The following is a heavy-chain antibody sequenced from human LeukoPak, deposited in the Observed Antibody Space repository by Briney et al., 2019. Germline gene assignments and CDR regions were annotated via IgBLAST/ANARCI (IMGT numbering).Heavy chain of an antibody. Sequence: GGSLRLSCAASGFSVSSNYMSWVRQAPGKGLEWVAVISYDGSNKYYADSVKGRFTISRDNSKNTLYLQMNSLRAEDTAVYYCAKMFLIDGKTAAEDYWGQGTLVTVSS. CDR2: ISYDGSNK. D-gene: IGHD6-13*01. CDR1: GFSVSSNY. V-gene: IGHV3-30*18. CDR3: AKMFLIDGKTAAEDY. J-gene: IGHJ4*02.